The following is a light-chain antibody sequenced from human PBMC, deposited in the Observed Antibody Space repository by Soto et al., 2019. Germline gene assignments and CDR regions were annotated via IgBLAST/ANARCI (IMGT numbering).Light chain of an antibody. CDR3: QQRSNWPL. CDR1: QSVSSSY. J-gene: IGKJ4*01. Sequence: EIVLTQSPGTLSLSPGERATLSCRASQSVSSSYLAWYQQKPGQAPRLLIYGASSRATGIPARFSGSGSGTDFTLTISSLEPEDLAVYYCQQRSNWPLFGGGTKVEIK. V-gene: IGKV3D-20*02. CDR2: GAS.